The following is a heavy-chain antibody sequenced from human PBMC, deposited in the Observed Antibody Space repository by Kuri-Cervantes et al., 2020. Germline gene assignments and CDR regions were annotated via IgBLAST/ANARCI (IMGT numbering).Heavy chain of an antibody. CDR3: ARGGPIVVVPAAMPSFFMDV. Sequence: ASVKVSCKASGYTFTSYAMNWVRQAPGQGLEWMGWINAGNGNTKYSQKFQGRVTITRDTSASTAYMELSSLRPEDTAVYYCARGGPIVVVPAAMPSFFMDVWGKGTTVTVSS. J-gene: IGHJ6*03. V-gene: IGHV1-3*01. CDR2: INAGNGNT. CDR1: GYTFTSYA. D-gene: IGHD2-2*01.